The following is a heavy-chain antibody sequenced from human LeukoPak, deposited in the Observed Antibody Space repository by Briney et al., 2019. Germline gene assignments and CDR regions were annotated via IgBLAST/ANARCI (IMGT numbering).Heavy chain of an antibody. CDR2: FYYSGST. J-gene: IGHJ4*02. Sequence: SETLSLTCTVSGGSISSNRYYWGWIRPPPGKGLEWIGSFYYSGSTYYNPSLKSRVTISVDTSKNQFSLKVSSVTAADTAVYYCARLRVRGYGYGPWEGPTWLDYWGQGTLVTVSS. CDR3: ARLRVRGYGYGPWEGPTWLDY. CDR1: GGSISSNRYY. V-gene: IGHV4-39*07. D-gene: IGHD5-18*01.